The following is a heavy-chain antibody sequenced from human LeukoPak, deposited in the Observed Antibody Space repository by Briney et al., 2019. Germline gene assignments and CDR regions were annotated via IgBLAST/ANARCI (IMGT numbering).Heavy chain of an antibody. J-gene: IGHJ4*02. CDR1: GGSISSSSYY. D-gene: IGHD6-6*01. CDR3: ARYSSSSLIDY. Sequence: SETLSLTCTVSGGSISSSSYYWGWIRQPPGKGLERIGSIYYSGSTYYNPSLKSRVTISVDTSKNQFSLKLSSVTAADTAVYYCARYSSSSLIDYWGQGTLVTVSS. V-gene: IGHV4-39*01. CDR2: IYYSGST.